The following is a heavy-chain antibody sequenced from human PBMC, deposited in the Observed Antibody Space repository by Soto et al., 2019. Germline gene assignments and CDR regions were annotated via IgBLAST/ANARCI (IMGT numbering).Heavy chain of an antibody. CDR1: GGSISSYY. CDR2: IYYSGST. J-gene: IGHJ6*03. V-gene: IGHV4-59*01. CDR3: ARKAYSSSWQNLDNYYYYYYMDV. Sequence: SETLSLTCTVSGGSISSYYWSWIRQPPGKGLEWIGYIYYSGSTNYNPSLKSRVTISVDTSKNQFSLKLSSVTAADTAVYYCARKAYSSSWQNLDNYYYYYYMDVWGKGTTVTVSS. D-gene: IGHD6-13*01.